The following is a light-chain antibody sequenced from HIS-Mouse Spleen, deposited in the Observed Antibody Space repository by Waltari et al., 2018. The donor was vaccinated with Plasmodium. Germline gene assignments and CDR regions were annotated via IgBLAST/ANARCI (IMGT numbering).Light chain of an antibody. CDR2: WAS. CDR1: QSVLYSTNNKNY. Sequence: DIVMTQSPDSLAVSLGERATINCKSSQSVLYSTNNKNYLAWYQQKLGQPPKLLSYWASTLESGVPDRFSGSGSGTDFTLTISSLQAEDVAVYYCQQYYSTPYTFGQGTKLEIK. CDR3: QQYYSTPYT. V-gene: IGKV4-1*01. J-gene: IGKJ2*01.